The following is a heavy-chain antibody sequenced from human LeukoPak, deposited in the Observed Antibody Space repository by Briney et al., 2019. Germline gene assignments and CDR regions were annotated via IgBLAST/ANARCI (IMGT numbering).Heavy chain of an antibody. CDR1: GFTFSHYE. CDR2: INVGGTAS. D-gene: IGHD3-16*01. CDR3: ARKTDRLGAVGRDRFFDL. V-gene: IGHV3-48*03. Sequence: GGSLRLSRAASGFTFSHYEMIWVRQAPGKGLEWVSYINVGGTASNYADSMKGRFTTSRDDAQNSLYLQLNSLRVEDTGIYYCARKTDRLGAVGRDRFFDLWGRGTLVTVSS. J-gene: IGHJ2*01.